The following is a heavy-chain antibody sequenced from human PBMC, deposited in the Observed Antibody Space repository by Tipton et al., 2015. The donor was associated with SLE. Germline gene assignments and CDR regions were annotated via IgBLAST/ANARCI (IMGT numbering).Heavy chain of an antibody. V-gene: IGHV4-4*07. Sequence: TLSLTCTVSGGSISSYYWRWVRQPAGKGLEWIGRIYTSGSTNYNPPLKSRVTMSVDTSKNQFSLKLSSVTAADTAVYYCARGLGSGWYDEYFQHWGQGTLVTVSS. J-gene: IGHJ1*01. CDR2: IYTSGST. CDR1: GGSISSYY. CDR3: ARGLGSGWYDEYFQH. D-gene: IGHD6-19*01.